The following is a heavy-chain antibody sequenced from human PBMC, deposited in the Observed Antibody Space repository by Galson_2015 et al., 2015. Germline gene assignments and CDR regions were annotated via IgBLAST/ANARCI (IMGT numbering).Heavy chain of an antibody. CDR3: ARRRCSGGSCYHAFDI. CDR2: IHPGDSDT. J-gene: IGHJ3*02. Sequence: QSGAEVKKPGESLRISCQGSGFSFTSYWIGWVRQMPGKGLEWMGIIHPGDSDTRYSPSFQGQVTISADKSISTAYLQWSSLKASDTAMFYCARRRCSGGSCYHAFDIWGQGTLVTVSS. CDR1: GFSFTSYW. D-gene: IGHD2-15*01. V-gene: IGHV5-51*01.